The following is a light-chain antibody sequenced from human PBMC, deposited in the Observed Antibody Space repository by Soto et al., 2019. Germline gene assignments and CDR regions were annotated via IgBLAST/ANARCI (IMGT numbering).Light chain of an antibody. Sequence: QSVLTQPPSASGSPGQSVTISRTGTSSDVGGYNYVSWYQQHPGKAPKLMIYEVSQRPSGVPDRFSGSKSGNTASLTVSGLQAEDEADYYCNSYAGSNNVFGTGTKVTV. CDR3: NSYAGSNNV. V-gene: IGLV2-8*01. CDR1: SSDVGGYNY. CDR2: EVS. J-gene: IGLJ1*01.